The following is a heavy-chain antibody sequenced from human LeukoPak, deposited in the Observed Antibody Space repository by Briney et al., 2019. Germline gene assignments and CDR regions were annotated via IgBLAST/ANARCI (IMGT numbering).Heavy chain of an antibody. CDR3: ARVFDWFDP. J-gene: IGHJ5*02. CDR1: GGSFSGYY. D-gene: IGHD1-14*01. Sequence: SETLSLTCAVYGGSFSGYYWSWTRQPPGKGLEWIGEINHSGGTKYNPSLKSRVTISVDTSKNQFSLKLSSVTAADTAVYYCARVFDWFDPWGQGTLVTVSS. CDR2: INHSGGT. V-gene: IGHV4-34*01.